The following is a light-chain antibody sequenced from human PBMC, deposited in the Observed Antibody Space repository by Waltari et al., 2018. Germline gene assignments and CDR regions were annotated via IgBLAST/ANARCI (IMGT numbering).Light chain of an antibody. Sequence: EIVLTQSPGTLSLSPGEGATLSCRASQSVSSSYLAWYQQKPGQAPRLLIYGTSNRATDIPDRFSGSGSETDFTLTISRLEPEDFAVYYCQQYGSSPRLSFGGGTKVEIK. CDR2: GTS. CDR1: QSVSSSY. CDR3: QQYGSSPRLS. J-gene: IGKJ4*01. V-gene: IGKV3-20*01.